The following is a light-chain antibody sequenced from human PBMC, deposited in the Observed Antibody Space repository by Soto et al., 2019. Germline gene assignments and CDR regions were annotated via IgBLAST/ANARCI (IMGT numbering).Light chain of an antibody. CDR1: QGISSY. CDR3: QQYYSYPYT. CDR2: AAS. Sequence: AIRMTQSPSSLSASTGDRVTITCRASQGISSYLAWYQQKPRKAPKLLIYAASTLHSGVPSRFSGSGSGTDFTLTISCLQSEDFATYYCQQYYSYPYTFGQGTKLEIK. J-gene: IGKJ2*01. V-gene: IGKV1-8*01.